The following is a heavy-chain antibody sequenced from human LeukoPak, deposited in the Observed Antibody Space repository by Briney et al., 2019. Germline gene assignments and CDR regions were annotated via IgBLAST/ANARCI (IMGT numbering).Heavy chain of an antibody. CDR2: ISGSGGST. Sequence: GGSLRLSCTASGFTFSTYSMHWVRQAPGKGLEWVSGISGSGGSTYYADSVKGRFTISRDNSKNTLYLQMNRLRPEDAAVYYCAKAPVTTCRGAFCYPFDYWGLGTLVTVSS. D-gene: IGHD2-15*01. CDR3: AKAPVTTCRGAFCYPFDY. V-gene: IGHV3-23*01. J-gene: IGHJ4*02. CDR1: GFTFSTYS.